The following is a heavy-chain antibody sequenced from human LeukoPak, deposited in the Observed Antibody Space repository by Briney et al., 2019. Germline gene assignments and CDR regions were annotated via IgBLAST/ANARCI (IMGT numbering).Heavy chain of an antibody. CDR2: MNPNSGNT. V-gene: IGHV1-8*01. J-gene: IGHJ5*02. CDR1: GYTFTSYD. CDR3: ASGATSLWFGELLYYWFDP. Sequence: ASVKVSCKASGYTFTSYDINWVRQATGQGLEWMGWMNPNSGNTGYAQKFQGRVTMTRNTSISTAYMELSSLRSEDTAVYYCASGATSLWFGELLYYWFDPWGQGTLVTVSS. D-gene: IGHD3-10*01.